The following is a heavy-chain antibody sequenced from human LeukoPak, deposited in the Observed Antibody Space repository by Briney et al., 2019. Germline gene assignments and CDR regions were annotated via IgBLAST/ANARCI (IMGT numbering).Heavy chain of an antibody. D-gene: IGHD6-6*01. CDR3: ARDAYSSSPKPDY. CDR1: GFTFSSYW. V-gene: IGHV3-74*01. J-gene: IGHJ4*02. Sequence: GGSLRLSCAASGFTFSSYWMHWVRQAPGKGLVWVSRINTDGSSTNYADSVKGRFTISRDNAKNTLYLRMNSLRAEDTALYYCARDAYSSSPKPDYWGQGTLVTVSS. CDR2: INTDGSST.